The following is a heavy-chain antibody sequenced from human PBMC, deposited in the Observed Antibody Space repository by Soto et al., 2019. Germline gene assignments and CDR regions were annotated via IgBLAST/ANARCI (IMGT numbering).Heavy chain of an antibody. CDR1: GGSVTSYY. V-gene: IGHV4-59*02. CDR3: ARALYGSGVLDV. CDR2: IYYSGST. J-gene: IGHJ6*02. Sequence: SETLSLTCTVSGGSVTSYYWSCIRQPPGKALEWIGTIYYSGSTNYNPSLKSRVSLSVDTSKNQFSLKVGSVTAADTAVYFCARALYGSGVLDVWGQGTKVTVSS. D-gene: IGHD3-10*01.